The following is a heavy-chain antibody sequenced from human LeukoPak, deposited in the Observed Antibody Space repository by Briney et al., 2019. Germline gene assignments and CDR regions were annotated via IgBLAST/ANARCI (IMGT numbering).Heavy chain of an antibody. CDR3: AKEGILTGYYPYYYYGMDV. V-gene: IGHV3-30*18. D-gene: IGHD3-9*01. Sequence: GGSLRLSCAASAFTFSSYGMHWVRQAPGKGLEWVAVVSYDGSNKYYADSVKGRFTISRDNSKNTLYLQMNSLRAEDTAVYYCAKEGILTGYYPYYYYGMDVWGQGTTVTVSS. CDR1: AFTFSSYG. CDR2: VSYDGSNK. J-gene: IGHJ6*02.